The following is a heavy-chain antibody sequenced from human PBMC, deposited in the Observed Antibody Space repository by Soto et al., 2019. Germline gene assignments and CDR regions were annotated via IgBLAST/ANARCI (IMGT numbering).Heavy chain of an antibody. V-gene: IGHV1-58*01. D-gene: IGHD2-15*01. CDR2: IVVGSGNT. CDR1: GFTFSNSS. J-gene: IGHJ3*02. CDR3: AAELYSGVICCSFDI. Sequence: QMQVVQSGPEVKKPGTSVKVSCKTSGFTFSNSSVQWVRQARGHRIDWMAWIVVGSGNTKYEQKFQERVTITRDMTTSTVHMELSSLRAEDTAVYYGAAELYSGVICCSFDIWVQGTMVTVSS.